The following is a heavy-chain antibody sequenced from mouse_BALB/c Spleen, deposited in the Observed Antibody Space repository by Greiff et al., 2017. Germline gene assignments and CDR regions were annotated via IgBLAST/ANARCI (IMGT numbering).Heavy chain of an antibody. CDR1: GFSLTGYG. CDR3: ARGPSDEAVVYFDY. Sequence: QVQLKESGPGLVAPSQSLSITCTVSGFSLTGYGVNWVRQPPGKGLEWLGMIWGDGSTDYNSALNSRLSISKDNSKSQVFLKMSSLQTDDTARYYCARGPSDEAVVYFDYWGQGTTLTVSS. CDR2: IWGDGST. V-gene: IGHV2-6-7*01. J-gene: IGHJ2*01.